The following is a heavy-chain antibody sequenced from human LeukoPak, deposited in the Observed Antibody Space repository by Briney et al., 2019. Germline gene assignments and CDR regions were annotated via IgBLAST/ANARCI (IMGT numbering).Heavy chain of an antibody. CDR3: AREKEDYDSSGYYSYFDY. Sequence: GGSLRLSCAASGFTVSSNYMTWVRQAPGKGLAWVSVIYSDGSTYYEDSVKGRFTVSRDNSKNTLYLQMNSVRAEDTAVYYCAREKEDYDSSGYYSYFDYWGQGILVTVSS. V-gene: IGHV3-66*02. D-gene: IGHD3-22*01. CDR2: IYSDGST. CDR1: GFTVSSNY. J-gene: IGHJ4*02.